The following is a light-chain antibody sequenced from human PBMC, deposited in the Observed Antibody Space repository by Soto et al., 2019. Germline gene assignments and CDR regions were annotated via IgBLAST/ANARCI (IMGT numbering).Light chain of an antibody. CDR3: QQYNNWLWT. Sequence: EMVLTQSQGTLSLSPGEKATLSCRVSQTVSSNYLAWCQQRPGQAPRLLSYGASTRAAGIPDRFSGSGSGTEFTLTISSLQSEDFAVYYCQQYNNWLWTFGQGTKVDIK. V-gene: IGKV3D-15*01. J-gene: IGKJ1*01. CDR2: GAS. CDR1: QTVSSN.